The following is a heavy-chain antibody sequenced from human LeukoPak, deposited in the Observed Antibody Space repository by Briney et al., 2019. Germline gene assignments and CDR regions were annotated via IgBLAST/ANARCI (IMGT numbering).Heavy chain of an antibody. CDR2: INHSGST. Sequence: PSETLSLTCAVYGGSFSGYYWSWIRQPPGKGLEWIGEINHSGSTNYNPSLKSRVTISVDTSKNQFSLKLSSVTAADTAVYYCARHGYYYDSSGYLIDYWGQGTLVTVSS. V-gene: IGHV4-34*01. CDR3: ARHGYYYDSSGYLIDY. J-gene: IGHJ4*02. CDR1: GGSFSGYY. D-gene: IGHD3-22*01.